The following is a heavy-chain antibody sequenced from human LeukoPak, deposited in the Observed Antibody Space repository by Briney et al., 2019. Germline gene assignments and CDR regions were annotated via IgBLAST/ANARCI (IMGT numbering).Heavy chain of an antibody. V-gene: IGHV4-39*07. J-gene: IGHJ4*02. CDR3: ASRAAKYGSSPKGFGY. CDR1: GGSINSSSYY. CDR2: INHSGST. D-gene: IGHD6-13*01. Sequence: SETLSLTCTVSGGSINSSSYYWGWIRQPPGKGLEWIGEINHSGSTNYNPSLKSRVTISVDTSKNQFSLKLSSVTAADTAVYYCASRAAKYGSSPKGFGYWGQGTLVTVSS.